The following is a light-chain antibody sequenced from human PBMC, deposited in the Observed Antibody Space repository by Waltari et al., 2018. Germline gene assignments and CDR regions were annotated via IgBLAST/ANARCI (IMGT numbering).Light chain of an antibody. CDR1: QSVSSN. V-gene: IGKV3-15*01. CDR3: QQYNNWPPGT. J-gene: IGKJ2*01. Sequence: EIVMTQSPATLSVSPGVRATLSCRACQSVSSNLAGYQQKPGQAPRHLIYGASTRATGIPARFSGNVSGTEFTLTISSMQSEDFAVYYCQQYNNWPPGTFGQGTKLEIK. CDR2: GAS.